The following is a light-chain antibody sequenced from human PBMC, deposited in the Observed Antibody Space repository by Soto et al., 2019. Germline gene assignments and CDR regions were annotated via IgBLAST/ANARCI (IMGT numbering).Light chain of an antibody. Sequence: EIVLTQSPGTVSVSPGDRATLSCRASQSVSSTYFAWYQQKPGQAPRLLIYDASSRATGIPDRFSGAGSGTDFTLTISRLEPEDFGVYYCKQYGSSPQTFGQGTKVDIK. V-gene: IGKV3-20*01. CDR2: DAS. CDR3: KQYGSSPQT. CDR1: QSVSSTY. J-gene: IGKJ1*01.